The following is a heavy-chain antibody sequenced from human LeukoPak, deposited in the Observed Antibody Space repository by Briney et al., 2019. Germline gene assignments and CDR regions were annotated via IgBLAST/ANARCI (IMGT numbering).Heavy chain of an antibody. J-gene: IGHJ4*02. V-gene: IGHV3-7*01. CDR1: GFTFSGYD. CDR2: IKRDGSDN. D-gene: IGHD6-19*01. Sequence: GGSLRLSCAASGFTFSGYDMSWVRQAPGKGLEWVANIKRDGSDNYYVGSVEGRFTISRDNAKNSLYLQMSSLRAEDTAIYYCARALYNRGWYPDYFDSWGQGTLVTVSA. CDR3: ARALYNRGWYPDYFDS.